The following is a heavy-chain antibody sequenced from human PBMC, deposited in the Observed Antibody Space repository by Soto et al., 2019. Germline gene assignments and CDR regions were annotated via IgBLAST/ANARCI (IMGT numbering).Heavy chain of an antibody. D-gene: IGHD6-13*01. V-gene: IGHV4-4*02. Sequence: SETLSLTCAFSGGSISSNNWWTWVRQPPGKGLEWIGEIFHSGSTNCNPSLKSRVTISVDKSKNQFSLQLSSVTAADTAVYYCARHEAYSSSWYIGVGNWFDPWGQGTLVTVSS. CDR2: IFHSGST. CDR1: GGSISSNNW. CDR3: ARHEAYSSSWYIGVGNWFDP. J-gene: IGHJ5*02.